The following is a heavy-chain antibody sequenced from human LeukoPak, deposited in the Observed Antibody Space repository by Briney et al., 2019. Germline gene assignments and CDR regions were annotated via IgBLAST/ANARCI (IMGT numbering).Heavy chain of an antibody. Sequence: GGSLRLSCAASGLTFRSYAMTWVRQAPGKGLEWVANIKQDGSEKYYVDSVKGRFTISRDNAKNSLYLQMNSLRAEDTAVFYCVRRGPNNSGLDYWGQGTLVTVSS. V-gene: IGHV3-7*01. D-gene: IGHD5-12*01. CDR2: IKQDGSEK. CDR3: VRRGPNNSGLDY. J-gene: IGHJ4*02. CDR1: GLTFRSYA.